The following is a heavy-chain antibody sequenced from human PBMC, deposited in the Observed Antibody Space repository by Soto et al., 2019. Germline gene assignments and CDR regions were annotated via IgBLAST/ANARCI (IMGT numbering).Heavy chain of an antibody. D-gene: IGHD2-2*03. V-gene: IGHV5-51*01. Sequence: PGESLKISCKGSGYSFTSYWIGWVRQMPGKGLEWMCIIYPGDSDTRYSPSFQGQVTISADRSISTAYLQWSSLKASDTAMYYCARLGCWIRLPGNGMDVGGQGTTVPVSS. CDR1: GYSFTSYW. CDR3: ARLGCWIRLPGNGMDV. J-gene: IGHJ6*02. CDR2: IYPGDSDT.